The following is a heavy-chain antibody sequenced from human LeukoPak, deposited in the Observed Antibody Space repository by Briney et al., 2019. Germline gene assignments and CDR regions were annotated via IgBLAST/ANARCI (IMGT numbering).Heavy chain of an antibody. J-gene: IGHJ4*02. CDR1: GFTFSTYW. Sequence: GGSLRLSCAASGFTFSTYWMSWVRQAPGKGLEWVANIKQDGSEKHYVDSVKGRFTISRVNTNNSLFLQMDSLRAEDTAFYSWLREDYFGSGSTAHWRQATLVTVSS. CDR3: LREDYFGSGSTAH. V-gene: IGHV3-7*01. D-gene: IGHD3-10*01. CDR2: IKQDGSEK.